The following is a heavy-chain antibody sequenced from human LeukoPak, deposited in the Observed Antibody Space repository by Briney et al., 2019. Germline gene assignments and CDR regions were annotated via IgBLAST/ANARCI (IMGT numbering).Heavy chain of an antibody. CDR2: IYSGGST. Sequence: GGSLRLSCAASGFTVSSNYMSWVRQAPGKGLEWVSVIYSGGSTYYADSVKGRFTISRDNSKNTLYLQMNSLRAEDTAVYYCARFSTTVTFSVLWYLDLWGRGTLVTVSS. D-gene: IGHD4-17*01. CDR3: ARFSTTVTFSVLWYLDL. V-gene: IGHV3-53*01. CDR1: GFTVSSNY. J-gene: IGHJ2*01.